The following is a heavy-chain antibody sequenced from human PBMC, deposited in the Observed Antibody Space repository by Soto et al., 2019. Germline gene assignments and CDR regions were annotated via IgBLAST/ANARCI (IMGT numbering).Heavy chain of an antibody. CDR3: ARGITQGYDY. CDR2: MSPSSGNT. Sequence: QVQLVQSGAEVEKPGASVKVSCQASGYNFNTYDINWVRQATGQGLEWMGWMSPSSGNTGYAQKFQGRVTMTRDTSVSTAYMELNSLTTDDTAGYYCARGITQGYDYWGQGTPVTVSS. CDR1: GYNFNTYD. V-gene: IGHV1-8*02. D-gene: IGHD1-20*01. J-gene: IGHJ4*02.